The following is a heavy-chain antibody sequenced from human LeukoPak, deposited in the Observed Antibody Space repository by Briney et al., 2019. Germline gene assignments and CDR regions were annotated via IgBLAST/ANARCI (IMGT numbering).Heavy chain of an antibody. D-gene: IGHD2-15*01. CDR3: ARGVVVVAAQYYYYYGMDV. J-gene: IGHJ6*02. Sequence: SETLSLTCTVSGGSISSYYWSWIRQHPGKGLEWIGYIYYSGSTYYNPSLKSRVTISVDTSKNQFSLKLSSVTAADTAVYYCARGVVVVAAQYYYYYGMDVWGQGTTVTVSS. CDR2: IYYSGST. V-gene: IGHV4-59*06. CDR1: GGSISSYY.